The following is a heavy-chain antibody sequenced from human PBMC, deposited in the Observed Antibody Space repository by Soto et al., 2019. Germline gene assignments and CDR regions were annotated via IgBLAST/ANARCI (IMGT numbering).Heavy chain of an antibody. CDR3: ARVGYSYGSFDYYGMDV. D-gene: IGHD5-18*01. CDR1: GGSLSSSNW. J-gene: IGHJ6*02. CDR2: IYHSGST. V-gene: IGHV4-4*02. Sequence: SETLSLTCAVSGGSLSSSNWWSWVRQPPGKGLEWIGEIYHSGSTNYNPSLKSRVTISVDKSKNQFSLKLSSVTAADTAVYYCARVGYSYGSFDYYGMDVWGQGTTVT.